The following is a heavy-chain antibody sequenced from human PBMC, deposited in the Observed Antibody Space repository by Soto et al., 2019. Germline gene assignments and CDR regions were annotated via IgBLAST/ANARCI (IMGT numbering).Heavy chain of an antibody. Sequence: PSETLSLTCSVSFGSINNFYWGWVRQAPGKGLEWIGQIHSTGTTTYHPSLKSRVRLSLDWTQDQVSLSLTSVTAADSGVYYCARGAHCTSVVCSGYPNNRFDSWGKGIQVTVSS. D-gene: IGHD3-9*01. V-gene: IGHV4-59*01. CDR1: FGSINNFY. CDR3: ARGAHCTSVVCSGYPNNRFDS. J-gene: IGHJ5*01. CDR2: IHSTGTT.